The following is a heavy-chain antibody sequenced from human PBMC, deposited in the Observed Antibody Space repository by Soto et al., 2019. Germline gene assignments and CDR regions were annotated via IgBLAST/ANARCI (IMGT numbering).Heavy chain of an antibody. J-gene: IGHJ5*02. CDR1: GGSFSGYY. CDR3: XXWEGNNWFDP. Sequence: QVQLQQWGAGLLKPSETLSLTCAVYGGSFSGYYWSWIRQPPGKGLEWIGEINHSGSTNYNPSLKSRVTISVDTSKXXXXXXXXXXXAXXXXXXXXXXWEGNNWFDPWGQGTLVTVSS. D-gene: IGHD1-26*01. V-gene: IGHV4-34*01. CDR2: INHSGST.